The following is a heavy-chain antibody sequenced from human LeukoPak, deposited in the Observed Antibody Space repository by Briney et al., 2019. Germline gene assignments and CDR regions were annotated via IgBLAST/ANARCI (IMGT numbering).Heavy chain of an antibody. CDR1: GGSISIYY. Sequence: SETLSLTCTVSGGSISIYYWNWIRQPPGKGLEWIGYIYNSGSSTIYNPSLKSRVTISVDTSKNQFSLKLSSVTAADTAVYYCARAGQWLEDDAFDIWGQGTMVTVSS. CDR2: IYNSGSST. V-gene: IGHV4-59*01. J-gene: IGHJ3*02. D-gene: IGHD6-19*01. CDR3: ARAGQWLEDDAFDI.